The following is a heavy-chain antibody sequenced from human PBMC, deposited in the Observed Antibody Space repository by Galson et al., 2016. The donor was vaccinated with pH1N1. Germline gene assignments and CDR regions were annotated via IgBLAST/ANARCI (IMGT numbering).Heavy chain of an antibody. Sequence: QSGAEVKKPGESLKISCKGSGYDFPTSWIGWVRQMPGKGLEWMGSIYLDDSDTRYSPSFQGQVTIPADKSIRTTYLQWSSLKASDTAIYYCARHVALDPPVEYYYIDVWGKGTTVIVSS. V-gene: IGHV5-51*01. D-gene: IGHD1-1*01. CDR1: GYDFPTSW. J-gene: IGHJ6*03. CDR3: ARHVALDPPVEYYYIDV. CDR2: IYLDDSDT.